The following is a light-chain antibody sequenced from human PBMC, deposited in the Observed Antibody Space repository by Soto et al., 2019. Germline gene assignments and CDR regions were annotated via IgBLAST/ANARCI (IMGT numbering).Light chain of an antibody. V-gene: IGLV1-44*01. CDR3: AAWDDSLNGFYV. CDR1: SSNIGSNT. Sequence: PVLTQPPSASGTPGQRVTISCSGSSSNIGSNTVNWYQQLPGTAPKLLIYSNNQRPSGVPDRFSGSKSGTSASLAISGLQSEDEADYYCAAWDDSLNGFYVFGTGTKVTVL. J-gene: IGLJ1*01. CDR2: SNN.